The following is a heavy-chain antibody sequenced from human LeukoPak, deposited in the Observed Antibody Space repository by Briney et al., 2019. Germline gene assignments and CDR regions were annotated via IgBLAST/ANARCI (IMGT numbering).Heavy chain of an antibody. CDR3: AREVWGPEF. CDR2: IKQDGSDK. CDR1: GFTFTKYW. D-gene: IGHD1-14*01. V-gene: IGHV3-7*01. Sequence: GGSLRLSCAASGFTFTKYWMTWVRQAPGKGLEWVGNIKQDGSDKNYMDSVKGRFTISRDNTKNSVYLQMSSLRAEDTAVYYCAREVWGPEFWGQGTLVTVSS. J-gene: IGHJ4*02.